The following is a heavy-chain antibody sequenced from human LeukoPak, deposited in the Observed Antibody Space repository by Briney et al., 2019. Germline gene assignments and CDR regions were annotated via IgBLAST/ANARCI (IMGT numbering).Heavy chain of an antibody. CDR1: GGSVSSGSYY. D-gene: IGHD4-17*01. CDR3: ARDYGDYFDY. Sequence: SETLSLTCAVSGGSVSSGSYYWSWIRQPPGKGLEWIGYIYYSGSTNYNPSLKSRVIISVDTSKNQFSLKLSSVAAADTAVYYCARDYGDYFDYWGQGTLVTVSS. J-gene: IGHJ4*02. V-gene: IGHV4-61*01. CDR2: IYYSGST.